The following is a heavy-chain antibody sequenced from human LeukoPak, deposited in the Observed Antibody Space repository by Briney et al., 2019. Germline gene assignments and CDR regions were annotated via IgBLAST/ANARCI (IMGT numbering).Heavy chain of an antibody. CDR2: LSKSGNT. V-gene: IGHV4-59*01. CDR3: ARARYVNSFYAFDS. Sequence: SETLSLTCTVSGGSISSYYWSWIRLPPGKGLEWIGYLSKSGNTNYSPSLKSRVTIFGDTSKNQFFLKLSSVPAADTAVYYCARARYVNSFYAFDSWGQGTLVTVSA. CDR1: GGSISSYY. D-gene: IGHD3-9*01. J-gene: IGHJ3*02.